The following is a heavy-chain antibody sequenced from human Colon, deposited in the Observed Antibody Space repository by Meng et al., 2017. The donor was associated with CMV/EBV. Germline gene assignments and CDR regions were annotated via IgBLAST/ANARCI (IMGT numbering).Heavy chain of an antibody. J-gene: IGHJ4*02. Sequence: GGSLRLSCAASGFTMEDYAMHWVRQVPGKGLEWVAGITWNSRKIGYATSVKGRFTISRDNAKNSLDLELNCLRLDDTGLYYCAKDRSYSAFGYFDDWGQGTLVTVSS. D-gene: IGHD1-26*01. CDR1: GFTMEDYA. CDR3: AKDRSYSAFGYFDD. V-gene: IGHV3-9*01. CDR2: ITWNSRKI.